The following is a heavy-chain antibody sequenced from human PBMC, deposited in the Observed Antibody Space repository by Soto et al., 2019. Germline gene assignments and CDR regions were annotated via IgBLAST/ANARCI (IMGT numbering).Heavy chain of an antibody. Sequence: SETLSLTCAVYGGPFSGYYLSWIRQHPGKGLEWIGEINHSGSTNYNPSLKSRVTISVDTSKNQFSLTLSAVTAADTAVYSCAKGVASWVRARSCYYSGMVVGRQGTTIAVSS. CDR2: INHSGST. CDR3: AKGVASWVRARSCYYSGMVV. V-gene: IGHV4-34*01. J-gene: IGHJ6*02. D-gene: IGHD5-12*01. CDR1: GGPFSGYY.